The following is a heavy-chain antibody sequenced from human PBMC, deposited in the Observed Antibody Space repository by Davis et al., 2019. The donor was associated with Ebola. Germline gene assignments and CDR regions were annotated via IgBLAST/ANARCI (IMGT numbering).Heavy chain of an antibody. CDR2: ISSSSSTI. Sequence: GESLKISCAASGFTFSSYSMNWVRQAPGKGLEWVSYISSSSSTIYYADSVKGRFTISRDDVHDSLSLQMTSLRDEDTAVYYCVRDKDYGFDFWGQGTLVTVSS. V-gene: IGHV3-48*02. D-gene: IGHD4-17*01. CDR3: VRDKDYGFDF. J-gene: IGHJ4*02. CDR1: GFTFSSYS.